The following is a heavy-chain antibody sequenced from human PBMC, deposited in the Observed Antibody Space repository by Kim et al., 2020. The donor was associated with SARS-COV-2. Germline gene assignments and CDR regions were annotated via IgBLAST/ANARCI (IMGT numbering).Heavy chain of an antibody. J-gene: IGHJ3*02. CDR3: AREIVVVTNAFDI. V-gene: IGHV3-33*01. CDR2: IWYDGSNK. Sequence: GGSLRLSCAASGFTFSSYGMHWVRQAPGKGLECVAVIWYDGSNKYYADSVKGRFTISRDNSKNTLYLQMNSLRAEDTAVYYCAREIVVVTNAFDIWGQGT. CDR1: GFTFSSYG. D-gene: IGHD2-21*02.